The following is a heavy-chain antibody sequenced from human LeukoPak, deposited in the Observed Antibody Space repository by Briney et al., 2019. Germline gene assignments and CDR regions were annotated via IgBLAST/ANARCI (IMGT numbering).Heavy chain of an antibody. CDR2: IYYSGST. D-gene: IGHD3-3*01. J-gene: IGHJ4*02. V-gene: IGHV4-59*01. CDR3: AARGYDFWSGRGYFDY. Sequence: SETLSLTCTVSGGSISSYYWSWIRQPPGKGLEWIGYIYYSGSTNYNPSPKSRVTISVDTSKNQFSLKLSSVTAADTAVYYCAARGYDFWSGRGYFDYWGQGTLVTVSS. CDR1: GGSISSYY.